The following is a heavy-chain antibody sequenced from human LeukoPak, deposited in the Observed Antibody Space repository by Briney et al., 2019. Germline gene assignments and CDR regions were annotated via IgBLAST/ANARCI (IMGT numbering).Heavy chain of an antibody. CDR3: ARDPATVSYYYYGMDV. Sequence: PSETLSLTCTVSGGSISSYYWSWIRQPPGKGLEWIGYIYYSGSTNYNPSLKSRVTMSVDTPKNQFSLKLSSVTAADTAVYYCARDPATVSYYYYGMDVWGQGTAVTVSS. J-gene: IGHJ6*02. CDR2: IYYSGST. V-gene: IGHV4-59*12. D-gene: IGHD4-17*01. CDR1: GGSISSYY.